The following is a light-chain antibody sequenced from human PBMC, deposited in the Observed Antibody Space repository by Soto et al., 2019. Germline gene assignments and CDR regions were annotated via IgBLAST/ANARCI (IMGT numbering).Light chain of an antibody. J-gene: IGKJ2*02. CDR3: QQSYSTPWT. V-gene: IGKV1-39*01. Sequence: DIQMTQSPSSLSASVGDRVTITCRASQSISSYLNWYQQKPGKAPKLLIYAASSLQSGVPSRLSGSGSGTDFTLTISSLQPEDFATYYGQQSYSTPWTFGQGTKLEIK. CDR2: AAS. CDR1: QSISSY.